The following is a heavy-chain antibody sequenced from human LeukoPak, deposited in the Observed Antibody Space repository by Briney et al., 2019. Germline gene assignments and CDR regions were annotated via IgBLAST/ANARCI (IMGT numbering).Heavy chain of an antibody. D-gene: IGHD1-14*01. CDR3: ARGVPDDY. CDR1: GFTFSHYS. Sequence: GGSLRLSCAASGFTFSHYSMDWVRQAPGKGLERVSSISRTSSDIYYADSVKGRFTISRDNAKNSLYLQMNSLRAEDTAVYYCARGVPDDYWGQGTLVTVSS. CDR2: ISRTSSDI. J-gene: IGHJ4*02. V-gene: IGHV3-21*01.